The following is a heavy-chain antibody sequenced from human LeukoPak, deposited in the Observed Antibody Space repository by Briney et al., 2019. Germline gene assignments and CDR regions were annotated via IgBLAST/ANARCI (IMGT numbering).Heavy chain of an antibody. CDR1: GXSISSYY. J-gene: IGHJ3*01. CDR3: ARGPKYGDV. CDR2: ISYSGST. V-gene: IGHV4-59*01. Sequence: PSETLSLTCTVSGXSISSYYGSWVRQPPGKGLEWIGYISYSGSTSNNPSLKSRVTISVDTSKNQFSLKMTSVTAADTAVYYCARGPKYGDVWGQGTVVTVSS. D-gene: IGHD2-8*01.